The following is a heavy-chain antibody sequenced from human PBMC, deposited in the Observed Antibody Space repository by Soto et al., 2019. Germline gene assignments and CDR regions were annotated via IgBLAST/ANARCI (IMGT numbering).Heavy chain of an antibody. Sequence: ASEKVSCKASGYTFTSYEINWVRQATGQGLAWMGWMNPNSGNTGYAQKFQGRVTMTRNTSIRTAYMELSNLRSEDTAVYYCAGDLIAAAGRDVWGQGTTVTVSS. CDR2: MNPNSGNT. V-gene: IGHV1-8*01. J-gene: IGHJ6*02. CDR1: GYTFTSYE. CDR3: AGDLIAAAGRDV. D-gene: IGHD6-13*01.